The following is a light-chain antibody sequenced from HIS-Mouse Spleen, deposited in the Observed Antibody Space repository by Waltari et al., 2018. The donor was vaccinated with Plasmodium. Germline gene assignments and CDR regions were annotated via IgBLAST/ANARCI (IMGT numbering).Light chain of an antibody. Sequence: QSALTPPAPVSGSPGQSITISCPGTSRADGSYTLVSWYQQHPGKAPKLMIYEVSKRPSGVSNRFSGSKSGNTASLTISGLQAEDEADYYCCSYAGSSTYVFGTGTKVTVL. CDR2: EVS. J-gene: IGLJ1*01. V-gene: IGLV2-23*02. CDR1: SRADGSYTL. CDR3: CSYAGSSTYV.